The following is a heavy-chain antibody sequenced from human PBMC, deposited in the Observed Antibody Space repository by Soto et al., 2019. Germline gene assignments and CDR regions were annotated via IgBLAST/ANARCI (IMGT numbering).Heavy chain of an antibody. CDR2: INHSGST. CDR1: GGSFSGYY. J-gene: IGHJ4*02. V-gene: IGHV4-34*01. Sequence: PSETLSLTCAVYGGSFSGYYWSWIRQPPGKGLEWIGEINHSGSTNYNPSLKSRVTISVDTSKNQFSLKLSSVTAADTAVYYCARNILTLTAYGYVMGHFDYWGQGTPVTVSS. CDR3: ARNILTLTAYGYVMGHFDY. D-gene: IGHD3-9*01.